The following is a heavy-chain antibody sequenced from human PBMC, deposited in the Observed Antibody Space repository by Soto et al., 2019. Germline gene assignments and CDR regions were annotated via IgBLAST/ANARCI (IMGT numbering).Heavy chain of an antibody. CDR1: GGSISSYY. Sequence: SETLSLTCTVFGGSISSYYWSWIRQPPGKGLEWIGYIYYSGSTNYNPSLKSRVTISVDTSKNQFSLKLSSVTAADTAIYYCARDVPYYYGSGSFKDAFDIWGQGTMVTVSS. J-gene: IGHJ3*02. CDR3: ARDVPYYYGSGSFKDAFDI. V-gene: IGHV4-59*01. D-gene: IGHD3-10*01. CDR2: IYYSGST.